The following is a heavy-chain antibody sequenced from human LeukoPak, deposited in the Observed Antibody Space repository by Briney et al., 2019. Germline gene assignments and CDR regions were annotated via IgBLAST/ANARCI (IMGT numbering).Heavy chain of an antibody. D-gene: IGHD3-10*01. CDR2: IYPGDSDT. CDR3: ARLPPNYYGSGTILDY. Sequence: GESLKISCKGSGYSFTSYWIGWVRQMPGKCLEWMGIIYPGDSDTRYSPSFQGQVTISADKSISTAYLEWSRLRASDNAMYYCARLPPNYYGSGTILDYWGQGTLVTVSS. J-gene: IGHJ4*02. CDR1: GYSFTSYW. V-gene: IGHV5-51*01.